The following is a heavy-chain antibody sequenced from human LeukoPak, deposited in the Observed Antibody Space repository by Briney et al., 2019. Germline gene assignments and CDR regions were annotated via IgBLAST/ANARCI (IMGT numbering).Heavy chain of an antibody. CDR1: GGSFSGYY. V-gene: IGHV4-34*12. CDR2: IIHSGST. CDR3: ARAYYGSGSYYRF. D-gene: IGHD3-10*01. Sequence: SETLSLTCAVYGGSFSGYYWSWIRQPPGKGLEWIGEIIHSGSTNYNPSLKSRVTISVDTSKNQFSLKLSSVTAADTAVYYCARAYYGSGSYYRFWGQGTLVTVSS. J-gene: IGHJ4*02.